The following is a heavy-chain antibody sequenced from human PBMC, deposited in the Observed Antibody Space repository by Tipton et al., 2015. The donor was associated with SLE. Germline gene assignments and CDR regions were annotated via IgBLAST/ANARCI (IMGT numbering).Heavy chain of an antibody. V-gene: IGHV3-33*08. CDR3: LRSPNYYYGTDV. Sequence: RSLRLSCAASGFTFSSYGMHWVRQAPGKGLEWVAVIWYDGSNKYYADSVKGRFTISRDNSKNTLYLQMNSLRAEDTAVYYCLRSPNYYYGTDVWGQGTTVTVSS. J-gene: IGHJ6*02. CDR1: GFTFSSYG. CDR2: IWYDGSNK.